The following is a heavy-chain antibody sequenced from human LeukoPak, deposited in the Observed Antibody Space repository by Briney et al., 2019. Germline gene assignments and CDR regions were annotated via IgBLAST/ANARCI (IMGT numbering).Heavy chain of an antibody. CDR1: GYTLTELS. D-gene: IGHD3-22*01. J-gene: IGHJ5*02. CDR2: SDPEDGET. V-gene: IGHV1-24*01. CDR3: ARDRLEPAPWGSSGYYHNWFDP. Sequence: ASVKVSCKVSGYTLTELSMHWVRQAPGKGLEWMGGSDPEDGETIYAQKFQGRVTMTEDTSTDTAYMELSSLRSEDTAVYYCARDRLEPAPWGSSGYYHNWFDPWGQGTLVTVSS.